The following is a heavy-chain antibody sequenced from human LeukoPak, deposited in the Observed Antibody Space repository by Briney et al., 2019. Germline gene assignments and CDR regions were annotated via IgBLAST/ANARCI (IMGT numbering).Heavy chain of an antibody. CDR3: ARRYFPRYSDY. V-gene: IGHV4-38-2*01. D-gene: IGHD3-9*01. Sequence: PSETLSLTCAVSGYSISSGYYWGWIRQPPGKGLEWIGSISHSGSTYYNPSLTSRVTISVDTSKNQFSLKLSSVTASDTAVYYCARRYFPRYSDYWGQGTLVTVSS. CDR1: GYSISSGYY. J-gene: IGHJ4*02. CDR2: ISHSGST.